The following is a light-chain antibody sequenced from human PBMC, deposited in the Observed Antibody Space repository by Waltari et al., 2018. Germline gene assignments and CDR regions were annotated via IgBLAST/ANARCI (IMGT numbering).Light chain of an antibody. V-gene: IGKV3-11*01. CDR3: QQRSNWPSVT. CDR1: QSVRRH. Sequence: EIVLTQYPATLSLSPGERATLSCRASQSVRRHLAWYPQKPGQAPRLLIFDASNTAPGIPARFSGWGSGTDFSLTISSLEPEESAVYYCQQRSNWPSVTFGGGTKVEIK. CDR2: DAS. J-gene: IGKJ4*01.